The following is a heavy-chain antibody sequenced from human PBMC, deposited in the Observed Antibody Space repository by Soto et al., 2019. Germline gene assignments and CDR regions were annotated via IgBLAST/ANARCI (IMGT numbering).Heavy chain of an antibody. CDR3: ARDAATYCDF. CDR1: GFTFSDYY. D-gene: IGHD5-12*01. Sequence: QVQLVESGGGLVKPGASLRLSCAASGFTFSDYYMSWIRQAPGKGLEWVSYVDGSGYSKYYEDFVQGRFTISRDNAKNSLYLQMNSLRAEDTAVYYCARDAATYCDFWGQGILVTVSS. J-gene: IGHJ4*02. V-gene: IGHV3-11*01. CDR2: VDGSGYSK.